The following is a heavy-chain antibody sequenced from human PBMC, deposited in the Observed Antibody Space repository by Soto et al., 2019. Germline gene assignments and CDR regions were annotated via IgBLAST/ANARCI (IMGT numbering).Heavy chain of an antibody. CDR3: AGVLLGQEDPGIYYFDY. CDR2: ISAYTGNT. D-gene: IGHD1-1*01. J-gene: IGHJ4*02. Sequence: ASVKVSCKASGYTFTSYGISWVRQAPGQGLEWMGWISAYTGNTNYAQKLQGRVTMTTDTSTSTAYMELRSLRSDDTAVYYCAGVLLGQEDPGIYYFDYWGQGTLVTVSS. V-gene: IGHV1-18*01. CDR1: GYTFTSYG.